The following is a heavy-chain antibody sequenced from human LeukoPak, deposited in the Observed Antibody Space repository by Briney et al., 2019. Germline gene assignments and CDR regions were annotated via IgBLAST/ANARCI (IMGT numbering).Heavy chain of an antibody. CDR2: INHSGST. D-gene: IGHD5-12*01. J-gene: IGHJ4*02. Sequence: PSETLSLTCAVYGGSFSGYYWRWIRQPPGKGLEWIGEINHSGSTNYNPSLKSRVTISVDTSKNQFSLKLSSVTAADTAVYYCARSPYPGLRRRYFYYWGQGTLVTVSS. CDR1: GGSFSGYY. CDR3: ARSPYPGLRRRYFYY. V-gene: IGHV4-34*01.